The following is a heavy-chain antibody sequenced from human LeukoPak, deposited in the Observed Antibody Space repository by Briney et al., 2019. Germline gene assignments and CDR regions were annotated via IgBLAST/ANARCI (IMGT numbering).Heavy chain of an antibody. J-gene: IGHJ4*02. D-gene: IGHD3-3*01. CDR3: ARLALSPLHDWEARFSIFDC. CDR1: GYSFTNYW. V-gene: IGHV5-51*01. CDR2: IYPGDSDT. Sequence: GESLMISCKGSGYSFTNYWIGWVRQMPGKGLEWMGIIYPGDSDTRYSPSFQGQVTISADKSISTSYLQWRRLKASDAAMYFCARLALSPLHDWEARFSIFDCWRQGTLVTVSS.